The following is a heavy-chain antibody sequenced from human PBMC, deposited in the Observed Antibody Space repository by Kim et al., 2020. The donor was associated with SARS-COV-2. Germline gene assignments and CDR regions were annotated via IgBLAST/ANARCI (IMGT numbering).Heavy chain of an antibody. Sequence: GGSLRLSCAASGFTFSSYAMHWVRQAPGKGLEYVSAISSNGGSTYYANSVKGRFTISRDNSKNTLYLQMGSLRAEDMAVYYCAREEGGTMGDNWFDPWC. J-gene: IGHJ5*02. CDR2: ISSNGGST. CDR3: AREEGGTMGDNWFDP. D-gene: IGHD3-16*01. V-gene: IGHV3-64*01. CDR1: GFTFSSYA.